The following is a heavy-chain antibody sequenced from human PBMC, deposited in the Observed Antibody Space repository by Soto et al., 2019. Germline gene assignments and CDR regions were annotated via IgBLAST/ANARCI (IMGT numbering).Heavy chain of an antibody. D-gene: IGHD2-15*01. J-gene: IGHJ4*02. CDR3: ARDGSPCSGGSCYTYYFDY. CDR1: GGTFSSYT. V-gene: IGHV1-69*08. Sequence: QVQLVQSGAEVKKPGSSVKVSCKASGGTFSSYTISWVRQAPGQGLEWMGRIIPILGIANYAQKFQGRVTITADKSTSTAYMELSSLRSEYTAVYYCARDGSPCSGGSCYTYYFDYWGQGTLVTVSS. CDR2: IIPILGIA.